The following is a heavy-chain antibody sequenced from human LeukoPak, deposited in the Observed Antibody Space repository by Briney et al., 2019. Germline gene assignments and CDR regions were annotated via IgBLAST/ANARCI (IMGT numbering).Heavy chain of an antibody. CDR1: GGSISSYY. J-gene: IGHJ3*02. V-gene: IGHV4-59*08. CDR2: IYYSGST. D-gene: IGHD6-13*01. CDR3: ARHYSSSWLDAFDI. Sequence: ETLSLTCTVSGGSISSYYWSWIRQPPGKGLEGIGYIYYSGSTNYNPSLKSRVTISVDTCKNQFSLRLSSVTAADTAVYYCARHYSSSWLDAFDIWGQGTMVTVSS.